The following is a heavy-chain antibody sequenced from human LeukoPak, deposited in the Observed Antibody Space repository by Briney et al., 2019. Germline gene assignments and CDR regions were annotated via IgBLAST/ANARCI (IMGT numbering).Heavy chain of an antibody. D-gene: IGHD2-2*01. V-gene: IGHV3-49*04. J-gene: IGHJ4*02. Sequence: GGSLRLSCTASGFTFGDYAMSWVRQAPGKGLEWVGFIRSKAYGGTTEYAASVKGRFTISRDDSKSIAYLQMNSLKTEDTAVYYCTRVPQGCSSTSCYFDYWGQGILVTVSS. CDR2: IRSKAYGGTT. CDR1: GFTFGDYA. CDR3: TRVPQGCSSTSCYFDY.